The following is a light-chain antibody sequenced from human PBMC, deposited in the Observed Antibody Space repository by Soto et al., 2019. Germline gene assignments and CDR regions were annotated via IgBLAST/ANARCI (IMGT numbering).Light chain of an antibody. CDR2: EVS. Sequence: QSALTQPASVSGSPGQSITISCTGTSSDVGGYNCVSWYQQHPGKAPKLMIYEVSNRPSGVSNRFSGSKSGNTASLTISGLQAEDEADYYCSSYISRSRVFGTGTKLTVL. V-gene: IGLV2-14*01. CDR3: SSYISRSRV. J-gene: IGLJ1*01. CDR1: SSDVGGYNC.